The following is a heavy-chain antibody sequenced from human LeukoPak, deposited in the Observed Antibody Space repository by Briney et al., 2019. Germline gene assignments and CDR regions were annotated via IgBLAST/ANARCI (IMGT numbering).Heavy chain of an antibody. CDR2: ISYDGGNK. V-gene: IGHV3-30*18. CDR3: AKVFEVRGARRPKDY. J-gene: IGHJ4*02. Sequence: GGSLRLSCAASGFTFSDYGMHWVRQAPGKGLEWVALISYDGGNKFYADSVRDRFTISRDNSKNTLFLQMNRLRIEDTAVYYCAKVFEVRGARRPKDYWGQGTLVIVSS. D-gene: IGHD3-10*01. CDR1: GFTFSDYG.